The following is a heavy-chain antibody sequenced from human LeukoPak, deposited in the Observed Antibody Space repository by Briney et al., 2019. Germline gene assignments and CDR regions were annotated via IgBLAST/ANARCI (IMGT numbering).Heavy chain of an antibody. Sequence: ASVKVSCKASGYTFTSYDINCVPQATGQRLEWMGGIIPIFGTANYAQKLQGRVTITTDESTSTAYMELSSLRSEDTAVYYCARDALGYCSSTSCYLDYWGQGTLVTVSS. V-gene: IGHV1-69*05. CDR2: IIPIFGTA. CDR1: GYTFTSYD. J-gene: IGHJ4*02. CDR3: ARDALGYCSSTSCYLDY. D-gene: IGHD2-2*01.